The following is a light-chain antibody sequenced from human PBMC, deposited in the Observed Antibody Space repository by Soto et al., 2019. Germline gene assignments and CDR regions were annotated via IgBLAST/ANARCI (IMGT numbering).Light chain of an antibody. CDR2: KAS. V-gene: IGKV1-5*03. J-gene: IGKJ4*01. CDR3: QEYNSH. CDR1: QIIDNW. Sequence: DTQMTQSPSALSASVGDRVTITCRASQIIDNWLAWYQQKAGKAPKLLIYKASNLQSGVPSRFSGSGYGTEFTLTISKLHPEDSATYYCQEYNSHFGGGTKVEIK.